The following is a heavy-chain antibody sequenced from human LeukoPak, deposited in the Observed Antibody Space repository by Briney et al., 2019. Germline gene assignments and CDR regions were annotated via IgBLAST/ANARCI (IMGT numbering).Heavy chain of an antibody. V-gene: IGHV4-59*12. CDR3: ARDDSSGLFYY. Sequence: PSETLSLTCTVSGGSISTYYWSWIRQPPGKGLEWIGYIYYSGSTKYNPSLKSRVTMSVDTSKNQFSLKLSSVTAADTAVYYCARDDSSGLFYYWGQGTLVTVSS. D-gene: IGHD3-22*01. CDR2: IYYSGST. J-gene: IGHJ4*02. CDR1: GGSISTYY.